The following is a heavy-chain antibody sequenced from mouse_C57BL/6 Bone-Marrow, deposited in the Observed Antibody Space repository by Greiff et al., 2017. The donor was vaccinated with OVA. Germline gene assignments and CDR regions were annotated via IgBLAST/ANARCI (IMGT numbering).Heavy chain of an antibody. CDR2: IDHSASYT. V-gene: IGHV1-69*01. J-gene: IGHJ2*01. CDR3: ARFSSSYPYYLDY. D-gene: IGHD3-2*02. CDR1: GFTFTSYW. Sequence: QVQLLQPGADLVMPGASVKLSCKASGFTFTSYWMHWVQQRPGQGLEWIGEIDHSASYTNYNHKFKGKSTLTVAKSSSTAHIQLSRLTSEDSAVYYCARFSSSYPYYLDYWGRGKTLTVSS.